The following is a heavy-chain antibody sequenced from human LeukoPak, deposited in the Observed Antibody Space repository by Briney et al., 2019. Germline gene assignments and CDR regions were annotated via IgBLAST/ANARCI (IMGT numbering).Heavy chain of an antibody. D-gene: IGHD5-24*01. Sequence: GGSLRLSCTASGFTVSSNCMSWVRQAPGKGLEWVSLIYSVGDTYYADSVKGRYTISRDNSKNTLYLQMNSLRAEDTAVYYCARAPRGRDGYNPYYFDYWGQGTLVTFSS. CDR3: ARAPRGRDGYNPYYFDY. J-gene: IGHJ4*02. CDR1: GFTVSSNC. V-gene: IGHV3-53*01. CDR2: IYSVGDT.